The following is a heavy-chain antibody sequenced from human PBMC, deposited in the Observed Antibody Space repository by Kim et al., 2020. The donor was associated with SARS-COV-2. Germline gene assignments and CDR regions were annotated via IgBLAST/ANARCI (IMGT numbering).Heavy chain of an antibody. CDR3: ARALIVVVIATHYFDY. J-gene: IGHJ4*02. V-gene: IGHV3-11*01. D-gene: IGHD2-21*01. Sequence: VKGRFTISRDNAKNSLYLRMNSLRAEDTAVYYCARALIVVVIATHYFDYWGQGTLVTVSS.